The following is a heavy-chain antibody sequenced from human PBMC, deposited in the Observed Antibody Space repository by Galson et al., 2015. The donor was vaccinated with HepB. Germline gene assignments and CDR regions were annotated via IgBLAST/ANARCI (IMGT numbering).Heavy chain of an antibody. V-gene: IGHV4-59*01. J-gene: IGHJ4*02. Sequence: ETLSLTCTVSGGSISNYYWSWIRQPPGKGLEWIGYIYYSGSTNYDPSLKSRVTISVDTSKNQFSLKLSSVTAADTAVYYCARASRSGYGYWGQGTLVTVSS. CDR1: GGSISNYY. CDR2: IYYSGST. CDR3: ARASRSGYGY. D-gene: IGHD3-22*01.